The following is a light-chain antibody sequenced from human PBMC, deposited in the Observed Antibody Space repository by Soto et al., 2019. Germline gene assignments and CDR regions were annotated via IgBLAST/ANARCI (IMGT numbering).Light chain of an antibody. CDR2: DSD. CDR3: GAWENSLTVYV. CDR1: SSNIAANS. V-gene: IGLV1-51*01. Sequence: QSVLTQPPSVSAAPGQEVIISCSGSSSNIAANSVSWYQHLPGTAPKLLIYDSDRRPSGIPARFSGSKSGTSATLGITGLQTGDEADYYCGAWENSLTVYVFGSGTKLTVL. J-gene: IGLJ1*01.